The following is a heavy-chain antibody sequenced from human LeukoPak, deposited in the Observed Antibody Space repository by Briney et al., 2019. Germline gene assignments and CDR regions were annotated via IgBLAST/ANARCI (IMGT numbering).Heavy chain of an antibody. CDR2: IYYSGST. J-gene: IGHJ4*02. D-gene: IGHD6-19*01. V-gene: IGHV4-59*08. CDR1: GGSISSYY. Sequence: SETLSLTCTVSGGSISSYYWSWTRQPPGKGLEWIGYIYYSGSTNYNPSLKSRVTISVDTSKNQFSLKLSSVTAADTAVYYCARVGVYSSGSGGYFDYWGQGTLVTVSS. CDR3: ARVGVYSSGSGGYFDY.